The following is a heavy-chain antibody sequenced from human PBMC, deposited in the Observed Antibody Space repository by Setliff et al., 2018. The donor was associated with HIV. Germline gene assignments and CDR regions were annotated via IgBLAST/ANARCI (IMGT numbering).Heavy chain of an antibody. D-gene: IGHD3-3*01. CDR3: ARRHYDFWSGYYNWFDP. J-gene: IGHJ5*02. V-gene: IGHV4-61*09. CDR2: IYTSGST. CDR1: GGAISSGSYY. Sequence: SETLSLTCTVSGGAISSGSYYWSWIRQPAGKGLEWIGHIYTSGSTNYTPSLKSRVTISVDTSKNQFSLKLSSVTAADTAVYYCARRHYDFWSGYYNWFDPWGQGTLVTVSS.